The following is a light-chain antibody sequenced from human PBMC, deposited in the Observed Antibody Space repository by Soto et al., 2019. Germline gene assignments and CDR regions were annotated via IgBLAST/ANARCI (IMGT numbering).Light chain of an antibody. CDR2: KVS. CDR1: QSLLHSDGNTY. V-gene: IGKV2-30*02. Sequence: VVLTQSPLSQPVTLGQPASISCRSGQSLLHSDGNTYLSWFQQRSGHSPRRLIYKVSDRDSGVPDRFSGSGSGTDFTLKISRVEAEDIGVYYCMQGSHWPWTFGQGTKMEIK. CDR3: MQGSHWPWT. J-gene: IGKJ1*01.